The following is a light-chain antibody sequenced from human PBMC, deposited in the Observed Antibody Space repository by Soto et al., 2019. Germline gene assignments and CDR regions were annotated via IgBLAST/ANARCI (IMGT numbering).Light chain of an antibody. CDR2: EGS. V-gene: IGLV2-23*01. J-gene: IGLJ3*02. CDR3: CSYADNHILL. CDR1: SSDVGSYNL. Sequence: QSALTQPASVSGSPGQSITISCTGTSSDVGSYNLVSWYQHHPGKAPKLIIYEGSKRPSGISNRFSGSKSGNTASLIISGLQAEDEADFHCCSYADNHILLFGGGTKVTVL.